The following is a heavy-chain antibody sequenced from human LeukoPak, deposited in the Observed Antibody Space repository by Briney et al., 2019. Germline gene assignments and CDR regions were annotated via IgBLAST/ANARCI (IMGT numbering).Heavy chain of an antibody. V-gene: IGHV1-18*01. CDR3: ARGPKYDSSAYYYYGMDV. CDR2: ISAYNGNT. J-gene: IGHJ6*02. D-gene: IGHD3-22*01. CDR1: GYTFTSYG. Sequence: ASVKVSCKASGYTFTSYGISWVRQAPGQGLGWMGWISAYNGNTNYAQKLQGRVTMTTDTSTSTAYMELRSLRSDDTAVYYCARGPKYDSSAYYYYGMDVWGQGTTVTVSS.